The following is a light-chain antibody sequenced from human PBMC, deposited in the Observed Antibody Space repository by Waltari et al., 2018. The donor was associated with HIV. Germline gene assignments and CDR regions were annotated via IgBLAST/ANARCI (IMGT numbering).Light chain of an antibody. V-gene: IGLV1-47*01. CDR2: RNN. CDR1: SSNIGSNH. Sequence: QSVLTQPPSASGTPGQRVTISCSGSSSNIGSNHVYWYQHLPGTAPKLLIYRNNQRPSGVPDRFSGSKSGTSASLAIGGLRSEDEADYYCAAWDDSLSGYVFGTGTKVTVL. J-gene: IGLJ1*01. CDR3: AAWDDSLSGYV.